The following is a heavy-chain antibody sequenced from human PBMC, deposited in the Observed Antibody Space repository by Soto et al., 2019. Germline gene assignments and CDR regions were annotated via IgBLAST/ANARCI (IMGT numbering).Heavy chain of an antibody. D-gene: IGHD5-18*01. Sequence: QVQLQQWGAGLLKHSETLSLTCAVYGGSFSGYYWSWIRQPPGKGLEWIGEINHSGSTNYNPSLKSLVTISVDTSKNQFSLKLSSVTAADTAVYYCSLGGAIDTAMATGYYYGMDVWGQGTTVTVSS. CDR2: INHSGST. V-gene: IGHV4-34*01. CDR1: GGSFSGYY. J-gene: IGHJ6*02. CDR3: SLGGAIDTAMATGYYYGMDV.